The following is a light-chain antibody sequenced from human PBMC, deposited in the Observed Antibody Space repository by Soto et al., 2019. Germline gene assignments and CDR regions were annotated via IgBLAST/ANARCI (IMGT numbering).Light chain of an antibody. CDR1: ERIYSAY. Sequence: EPVLTQSTGTLSFSPGEKATLSCRASERIYSAYLGWYQQKPSQAPRLLIYGTSSRATGIPDRFSGSGSGTDFTLTISRLEPEDFAVYYCQQYGNSPITFGQGTRLEIK. CDR3: QQYGNSPIT. V-gene: IGKV3-20*01. CDR2: GTS. J-gene: IGKJ5*01.